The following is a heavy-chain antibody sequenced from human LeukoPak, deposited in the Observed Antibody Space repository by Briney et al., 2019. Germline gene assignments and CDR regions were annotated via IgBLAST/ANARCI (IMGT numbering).Heavy chain of an antibody. J-gene: IGHJ4*02. CDR1: GASISTYY. V-gene: IGHV4-4*07. CDR3: ARVSYCSSASCYQYFDY. CDR2: IYTSGSA. D-gene: IGHD2-2*01. Sequence: SETLSLTCTVSGASISTYYWSWIRQPAGKGLEWIGHIYTSGSANYNPSLKSRVTMSVDTSKNQFSLKLNSVTAADTAVYYCARVSYCSSASCYQYFDYWGQGTLVTVSS.